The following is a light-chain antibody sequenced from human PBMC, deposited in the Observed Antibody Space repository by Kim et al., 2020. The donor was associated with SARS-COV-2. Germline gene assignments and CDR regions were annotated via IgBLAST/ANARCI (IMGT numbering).Light chain of an antibody. J-gene: IGLJ2*01. CDR1: SGSIAGNF. CDR3: QSYDSRNVV. CDR2: EDN. V-gene: IGLV6-57*03. Sequence: GKTVTLSCTRSSGSIAGNFVQWYQQRPGSAPTTVIYEDNQRPSGVPDRFSGSIDSSSNSASLTISGLRTEDEADYYCQSYDSRNVVFGGGTQLTVL.